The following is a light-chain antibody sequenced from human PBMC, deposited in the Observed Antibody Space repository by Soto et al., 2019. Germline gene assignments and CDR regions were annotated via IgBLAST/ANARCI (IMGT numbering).Light chain of an antibody. CDR2: DAS. J-gene: IGKJ2*01. V-gene: IGKV3-11*01. Sequence: EIVLTQSPATLSLSPGERATLSCRASQSVSSYLAWYQQKPGRAPRLLMYDASNRATGIPARFSGSGSGTDFTLTIRSLEPEDFAVYYCQQRSNWPRTFGQGTKLEIK. CDR1: QSVSSY. CDR3: QQRSNWPRT.